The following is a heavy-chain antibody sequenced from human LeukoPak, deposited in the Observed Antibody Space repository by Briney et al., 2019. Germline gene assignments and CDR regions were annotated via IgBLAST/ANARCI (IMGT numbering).Heavy chain of an antibody. CDR2: IYNDGRT. CDR3: AKDLQHSVA. CDR1: GFIVSNKY. Sequence: GGSLRLSCAASGFIVSNKYMTWVRQAPGKGLEWVALIYNDGRTYYADSVKGRFTISRDNSKNTLYLQMNSLRAEDTAVYYCAKDLQHSVAWGQGTLVTVSS. D-gene: IGHD2-21*01. V-gene: IGHV3-53*01. J-gene: IGHJ4*02.